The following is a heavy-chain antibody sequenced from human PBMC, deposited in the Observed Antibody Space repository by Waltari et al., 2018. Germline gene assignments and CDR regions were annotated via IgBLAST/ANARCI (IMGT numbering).Heavy chain of an antibody. CDR3: ARDRSGIAVAGIHGFDI. Sequence: QVQLVQSGAEVKKPGASLKVSCKASGYRFNSYAMHWVRQAPGQRLEWMGWINAANGNTKSAQKFQGRVTITRDTSASTAYMELSSLRSEDTAVYYCARDRSGIAVAGIHGFDIWGQGTMVTVSS. J-gene: IGHJ3*02. CDR2: INAANGNT. CDR1: GYRFNSYA. D-gene: IGHD6-19*01. V-gene: IGHV1-3*01.